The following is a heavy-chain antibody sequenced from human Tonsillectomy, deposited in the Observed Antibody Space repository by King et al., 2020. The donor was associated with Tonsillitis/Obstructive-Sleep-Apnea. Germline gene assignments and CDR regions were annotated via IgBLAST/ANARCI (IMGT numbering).Heavy chain of an antibody. CDR2: IDPSDSYT. Sequence: QLVQSGAEVKKPGESLRISCKGSGYSFTTYWISWVRQMPGKDLEWMGRIDPSDSYTSYNPSFQGHVTISADKSFSTAYLQWSSLKASDTAMYYCAREESGRYWNWFDLWGQGTLVTVSS. V-gene: IGHV5-10-1*03. J-gene: IGHJ5*02. CDR3: AREESGRYWNWFDL. CDR1: GYSFTTYW. D-gene: IGHD1-26*01.